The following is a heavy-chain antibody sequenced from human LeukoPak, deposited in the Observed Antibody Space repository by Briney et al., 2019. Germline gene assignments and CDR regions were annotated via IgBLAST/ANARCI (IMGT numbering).Heavy chain of an antibody. D-gene: IGHD3-22*01. CDR3: ARDGAYYYDSSGLDAFDI. J-gene: IGHJ3*02. Sequence: PGGSLRLSCAASGFTFTSYSMNWVRQAPGKGLEWVSTISGGGGSTYYADSVKGRFTISRDNSKNTLYLQVNSLRAEDTAVYYCARDGAYYYDSSGLDAFDIWGQGTMVTVSS. CDR2: ISGGGGST. V-gene: IGHV3-23*01. CDR1: GFTFTSYS.